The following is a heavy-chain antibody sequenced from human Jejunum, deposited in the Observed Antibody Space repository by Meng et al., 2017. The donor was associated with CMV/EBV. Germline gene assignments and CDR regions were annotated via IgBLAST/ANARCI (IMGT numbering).Heavy chain of an antibody. J-gene: IGHJ4*02. CDR2: ISNDGSKT. D-gene: IGHD2-8*01. CDR1: ELFFSYYA. Sequence: VGSVGGAVQPGRSLRLSWEASELFFSYYAMHWVRWAPGKGVEWVAVISNDGSKTYFADSVKDRFTISRDNSKETLFLQMNSLRPEDTAVYYCARELASWCYFDSWGQGTLVTVSS. CDR3: ARELASWCYFDS. V-gene: IGHV3-30-3*01.